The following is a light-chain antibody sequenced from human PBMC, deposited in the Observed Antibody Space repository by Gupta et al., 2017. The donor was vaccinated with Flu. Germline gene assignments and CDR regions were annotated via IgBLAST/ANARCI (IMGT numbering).Light chain of an antibody. V-gene: IGKV3-11*01. Sequence: EIVLTQSPATLSLYPGERATLSCRASQSVSGYLAWYQQRPGQAPGLLIYDTSSRATGIPARFSGSGSGTDFTLTISSLEPEDFAVYYCQLRSSWPPRITFGQGTTGD. CDR1: QSVSGY. J-gene: IGKJ5*01. CDR3: QLRSSWPPRIT. CDR2: DTS.